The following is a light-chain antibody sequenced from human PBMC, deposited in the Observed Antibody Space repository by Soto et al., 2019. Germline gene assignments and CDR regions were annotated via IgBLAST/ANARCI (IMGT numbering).Light chain of an antibody. Sequence: EIVVTQSPVTLSVSPGETATLSCRASQNVFNNLAWYQVKPGQAPRLLIYGASTRATGIPIRFSGSGSGTDFTLTINSLQSEDFAVYYCQQYNKWLTFGGGTKVEIK. CDR2: GAS. CDR1: QNVFNN. V-gene: IGKV3-15*01. CDR3: QQYNKWLT. J-gene: IGKJ4*01.